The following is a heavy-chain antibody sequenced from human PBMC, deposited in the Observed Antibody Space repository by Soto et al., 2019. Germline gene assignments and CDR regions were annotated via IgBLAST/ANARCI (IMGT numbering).Heavy chain of an antibody. J-gene: IGHJ5*02. D-gene: IGHD5-18*01. CDR2: IKQDGSEK. CDR3: AKRGYGRYNWFDP. Sequence: GSLRLACAASGFTFSSYWMSWVRQAPGKGLEWVANIKQDGSEKYYVDSVKGRFTISRDNAKNSLYLQMNSLRAEDTAVYYCAKRGYGRYNWFDPWGQGTLVTVS. V-gene: IGHV3-7*01. CDR1: GFTFSSYW.